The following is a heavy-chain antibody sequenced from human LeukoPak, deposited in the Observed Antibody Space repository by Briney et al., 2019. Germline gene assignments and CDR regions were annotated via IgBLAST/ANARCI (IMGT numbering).Heavy chain of an antibody. V-gene: IGHV3-23*01. Sequence: QSGGSLRLSCAASGFTFSSYAMSWVRQAPGKGLEWVSGISGGGGSIHYADSVKGRFTISRDNSMNTLYLQMNSLRGEDTAVYYCARYRSVTTGKRFFDYWGQGTLITVSS. CDR3: ARYRSVTTGKRFFDY. D-gene: IGHD4-17*01. CDR2: ISGGGGSI. CDR1: GFTFSSYA. J-gene: IGHJ4*02.